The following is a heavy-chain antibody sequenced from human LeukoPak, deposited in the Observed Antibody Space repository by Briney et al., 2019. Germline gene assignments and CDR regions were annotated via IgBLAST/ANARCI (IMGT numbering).Heavy chain of an antibody. CDR1: GFTFSNFA. CDR2: ISGSGSST. D-gene: IGHD5-18*01. Sequence: GGSLRLSCAASGFTFSNFAMSWVRQAPGKGLEWVSAISGSGSSTYYADSVKGRFTISRDNSKNTLYLQMNSLRAEDTAVYYCAREMVYGTAMAWGQGTLVTVSS. J-gene: IGHJ5*02. V-gene: IGHV3-23*01. CDR3: AREMVYGTAMA.